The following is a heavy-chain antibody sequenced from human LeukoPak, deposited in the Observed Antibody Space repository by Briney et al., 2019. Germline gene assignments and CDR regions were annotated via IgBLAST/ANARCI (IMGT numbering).Heavy chain of an antibody. D-gene: IGHD1-26*01. Sequence: GGSLRLSCTASGFTFRSYWMSWIRQAPGKGLEWVANIKQDGGQIYYVDSVKGRFTISRDNAKNSLFLQMNSLRAEDTAVYYCARDKLVGDSYFEYWGQGTLVIVSS. CDR1: GFTFRSYW. V-gene: IGHV3-7*01. CDR3: ARDKLVGDSYFEY. J-gene: IGHJ4*02. CDR2: IKQDGGQI.